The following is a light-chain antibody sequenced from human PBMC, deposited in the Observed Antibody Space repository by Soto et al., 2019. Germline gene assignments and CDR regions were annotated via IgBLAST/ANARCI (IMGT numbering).Light chain of an antibody. CDR3: AVWDDSLRAYV. J-gene: IGLJ1*01. CDR2: SNN. CDR1: SSNIGINF. V-gene: IGLV1-47*02. Sequence: QAVVSQPPSASGTPGQRVTISCSGSSSNIGINFVYWYQQLPGTAPKLLIYSNNQRLSGVPDRFTGSRSGTSASLAIRGLQSEDEAEYYCAVWDDSLRAYVFGTGTQLTVL.